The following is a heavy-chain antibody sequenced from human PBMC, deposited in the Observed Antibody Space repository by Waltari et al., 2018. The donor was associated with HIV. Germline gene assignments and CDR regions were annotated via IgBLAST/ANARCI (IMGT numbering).Heavy chain of an antibody. J-gene: IGHJ5*02. CDR2: IYDSETS. Sequence: QVHLQESGPGLVKPSETLSLTCTVSGGSISTSSYYWGWIRRPPGKGLEWIGSIYDSETSYYNPSLKSRVTMSLDTSRNQFSLKLNSVTAADTAVYYCASDDREYCNDSSCWSFDPWGQGTLVTVSS. CDR1: GGSISTSSYY. CDR3: ASDDREYCNDSSCWSFDP. V-gene: IGHV4-39*01. D-gene: IGHD3-22*01.